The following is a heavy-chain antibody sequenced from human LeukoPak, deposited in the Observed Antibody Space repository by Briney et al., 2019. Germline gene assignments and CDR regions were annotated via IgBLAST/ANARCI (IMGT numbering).Heavy chain of an antibody. D-gene: IGHD5-18*01. J-gene: IGHJ4*02. CDR1: GGTFRSYA. Sequence: SLKVSCKASGGTFRSYAISWVRQAPGQGLEWMGRIIPILGIANYAQKFQGRVTITADESTSTAYMELSSLRSEDTAVYYCARDLHDGYSYGYWGQGTLVTVSS. CDR2: IIPILGIA. V-gene: IGHV1-69*04. CDR3: ARDLHDGYSYGY.